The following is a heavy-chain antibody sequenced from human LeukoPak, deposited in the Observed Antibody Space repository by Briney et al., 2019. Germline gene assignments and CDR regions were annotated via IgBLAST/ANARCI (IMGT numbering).Heavy chain of an antibody. CDR3: AKDPQWDVDRYGSGSYYLY. CDR1: GFTFSSDA. V-gene: IGHV3-23*01. Sequence: GGSLRLSCAASGFTFSSDAMTWVRQAPGKGLEWVAAISSRGITSYSADSVKGRFTISRDNSNNTLFLQMNSLRAEDTAVYYCAKDPQWDVDRYGSGSYYLYWGQGTLVTVSS. CDR2: ISSRGITS. J-gene: IGHJ4*02. D-gene: IGHD3-10*01.